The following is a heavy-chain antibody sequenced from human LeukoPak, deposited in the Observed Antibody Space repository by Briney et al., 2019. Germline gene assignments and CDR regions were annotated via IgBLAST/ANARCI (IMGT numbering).Heavy chain of an antibody. D-gene: IGHD3-22*01. CDR1: GVSFSGYY. CDR3: ARRRQDVTMIVLVMTAVSYSLDV. J-gene: IGHJ6*03. CDR2: INPSGST. Sequence: SETLSLTCAVYGVSFSGYYWTWIRQTPEKGLEWIGEINPSGSTSYNPSLKSRVTISVDTSKTQFSLKLSSVTAADTAVYSCARRRQDVTMIVLVMTAVSYSLDVWGKGTTVTVS. V-gene: IGHV4-34*01.